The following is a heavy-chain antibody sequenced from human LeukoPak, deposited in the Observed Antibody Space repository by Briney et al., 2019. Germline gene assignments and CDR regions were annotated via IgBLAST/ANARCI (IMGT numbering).Heavy chain of an antibody. CDR3: ARLGLFVSSPDTLYYYYGMDV. J-gene: IGHJ6*02. V-gene: IGHV1-46*01. CDR2: INPSGGST. CDR1: GYTFTGYY. D-gene: IGHD6-6*01. Sequence: GASVKVSCTASGYTFTGYYMHWVRQAPGQGLEWMGLINPSGGSTSYAQKFQGRVTMTRDTSTSTVYIELSSLRSEDTAVYYCARLGLFVSSPDTLYYYYGMDVWGQGNTVTVSS.